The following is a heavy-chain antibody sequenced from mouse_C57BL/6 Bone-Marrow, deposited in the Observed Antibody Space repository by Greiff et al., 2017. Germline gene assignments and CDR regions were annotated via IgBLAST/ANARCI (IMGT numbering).Heavy chain of an antibody. CDR2: IYPRSGNT. D-gene: IGHD1-1*01. J-gene: IGHJ1*03. CDR3: AIITTVVAHWYFDV. CDR1: GYTFTSYG. V-gene: IGHV1-81*01. Sequence: QVQLQQSGAELARPGASVKLSCKASGYTFTSYGISWVKQRPGQGLEWIGEIYPRSGNTYYNEKFKGKATLTADTSSSTAYMELRSLTSEDSAVYFCAIITTVVAHWYFDVWGTGTTVTVSS.